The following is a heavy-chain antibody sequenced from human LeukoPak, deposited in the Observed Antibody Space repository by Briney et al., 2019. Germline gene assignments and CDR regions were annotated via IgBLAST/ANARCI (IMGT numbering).Heavy chain of an antibody. CDR1: GFTFTDYS. CDR2: ISSTSSYI. CDR3: ARDRDTAMVLYYFDY. Sequence: TGGSLRLSCEVSGFTFTDYSMHWVRQAPGKGLEWVSSISSTSSYIYYADSVKGRFTISRDNAKNSLYLQMNSLRAEDTAVYYCARDRDTAMVLYYFDYWGQGTLVTVSS. D-gene: IGHD5-18*01. J-gene: IGHJ4*02. V-gene: IGHV3-21*01.